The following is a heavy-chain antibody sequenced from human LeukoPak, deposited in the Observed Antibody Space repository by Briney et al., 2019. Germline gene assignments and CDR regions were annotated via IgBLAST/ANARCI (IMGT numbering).Heavy chain of an antibody. CDR3: ARDHSVRGWYDVRPRHNWFDP. V-gene: IGHV3-30*04. J-gene: IGHJ5*02. D-gene: IGHD6-19*01. CDR2: ILSDGTNK. Sequence: PGGSLRLSCAASGFPFSVSAMHWVRQAPGKGLEWVTLILSDGTNKYYTDSVKGRFTISRDNSKNSLYLQMNSLRAEDTAVYYCARDHSVRGWYDVRPRHNWFDPWGQGTLVTVSP. CDR1: GFPFSVSA.